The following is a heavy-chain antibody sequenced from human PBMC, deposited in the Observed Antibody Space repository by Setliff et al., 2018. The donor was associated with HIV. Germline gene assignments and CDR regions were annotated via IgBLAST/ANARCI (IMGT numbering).Heavy chain of an antibody. CDR1: GYTFTDYY. D-gene: IGHD2-2*01. Sequence: ASVKVSCKASGYTFTDYYIHWVRQAPGQGLEWMGWINPNTGVTTYALKFQGRVTITRDTSISTAYMELSRLRSDGTAVYYCARGELGYCSITSCYAGWFDPWGLGTLVTVSS. V-gene: IGHV1-2*02. J-gene: IGHJ5*02. CDR3: ARGELGYCSITSCYAGWFDP. CDR2: INPNTGVT.